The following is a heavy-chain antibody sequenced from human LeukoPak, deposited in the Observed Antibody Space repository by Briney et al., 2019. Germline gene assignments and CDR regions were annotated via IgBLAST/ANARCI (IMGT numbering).Heavy chain of an antibody. CDR1: GGSISSGGYY. Sequence: PSETLSLTCTVSGGSISSGGYYWSWIRQHPGKGLEWIGYIYYSGSTYYNPSLKSRVTISVDTSKNQFSLKLSSVTAADTAVYYCAREGYTRYFDYWGQGTLVTVSS. CDR3: AREGYTRYFDY. J-gene: IGHJ4*02. CDR2: IYYSGST. D-gene: IGHD6-13*01. V-gene: IGHV4-31*03.